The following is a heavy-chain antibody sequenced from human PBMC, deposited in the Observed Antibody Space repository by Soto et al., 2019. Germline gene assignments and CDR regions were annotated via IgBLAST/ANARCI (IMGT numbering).Heavy chain of an antibody. CDR2: IYYSGST. Sequence: PSETLSLTCTVSGGSISSYYWSWIRQPPGKGLEWIGYIYYSGSTNYNPSLKSRVTISVDTSKNQFSLKLSSVTAADTAVYYCARDRNCDPTYGMDVWGQGTTVTVSS. CDR3: ARDRNCDPTYGMDV. CDR1: GGSISSYY. D-gene: IGHD1-7*01. J-gene: IGHJ6*02. V-gene: IGHV4-59*01.